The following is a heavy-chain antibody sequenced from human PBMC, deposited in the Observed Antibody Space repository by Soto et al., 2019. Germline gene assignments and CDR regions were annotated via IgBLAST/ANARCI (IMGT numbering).Heavy chain of an antibody. CDR1: GFTFSSYW. CDR3: AREGRWLQSDFDY. D-gene: IGHD5-12*01. V-gene: IGHV3-7*05. Sequence: VQLVESGGGLVQPGGSLRLSCAASGFTFSSYWMSWVRQAPGKGLEWVANIKQDGSEKYYVDSVKGRFTISRDNAKNSLYLQMNSLRAEDTAVYYCAREGRWLQSDFDYWGQGTLVTVSS. J-gene: IGHJ4*02. CDR2: IKQDGSEK.